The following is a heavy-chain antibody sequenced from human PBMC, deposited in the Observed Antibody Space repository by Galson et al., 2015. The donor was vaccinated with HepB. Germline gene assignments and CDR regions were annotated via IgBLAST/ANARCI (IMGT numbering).Heavy chain of an antibody. CDR1: GFTFSSYS. CDR3: ARDGDGYCSGGSCYYFDY. V-gene: IGHV3-21*01. D-gene: IGHD2-15*01. Sequence: SLRLSCAASGFTFSSYSMNWVRQAPGKGLEWVSSISSSSSYIYYADSVKGRFTISRDNAKNSLYLQMNSLRAEDTAVYYCARDGDGYCSGGSCYYFDYWGQGTLVTVSS. J-gene: IGHJ4*02. CDR2: ISSSSSYI.